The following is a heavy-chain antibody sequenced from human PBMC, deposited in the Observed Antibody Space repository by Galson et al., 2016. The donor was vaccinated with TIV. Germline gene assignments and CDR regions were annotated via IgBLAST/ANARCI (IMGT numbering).Heavy chain of an antibody. J-gene: IGHJ4*02. CDR1: GYRFSRYW. V-gene: IGHV5-51*01. D-gene: IGHD3-22*01. CDR3: ARHFRYSDSSGYHYFDS. CDR2: IFPDVSGT. Sequence: QSGAEVKKPGESLKISCKGSGYRFSRYWIGWVRQRPGKGLEWLGIIFPDVSGTRYSPSLEGQVTFSADKSIRTAYLQWSSLKASDTAIYYCARHFRYSDSSGYHYFDSWGQGTMVTVSS.